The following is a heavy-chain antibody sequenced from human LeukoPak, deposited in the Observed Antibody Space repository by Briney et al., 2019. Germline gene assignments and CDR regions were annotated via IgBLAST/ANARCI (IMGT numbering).Heavy chain of an antibody. CDR3: ARSSVATAYSPYSFDY. Sequence: PGGALRLCRAASGYTFSSYWMSWIRQAPGKRLEWVANIKQEGSEKYYVDSVKRRFTISRDNAKNSLYLQMNSLRAEDTAVYYCARSSVATAYSPYSFDYWGQGTLVTVSS. CDR2: IKQEGSEK. CDR1: GYTFSSYW. D-gene: IGHD2-21*02. V-gene: IGHV3-7*01. J-gene: IGHJ4*02.